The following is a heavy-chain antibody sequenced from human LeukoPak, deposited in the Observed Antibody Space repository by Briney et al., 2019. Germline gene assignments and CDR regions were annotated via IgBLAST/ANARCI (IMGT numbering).Heavy chain of an antibody. CDR1: GFTFSSYG. Sequence: QAGGSLRLSCAASGFTFSSYGTHWVRQAPGKGLEWVAVISYDGSNKYYADSVKGRFTISRDNSKNTLFLQMNSLRAEDTAVYYCAKDGFVGPQYSIGPNDYYYGMDVWGQGTTVTVSS. J-gene: IGHJ6*02. CDR3: AKDGFVGPQYSIGPNDYYYGMDV. D-gene: IGHD1-26*01. CDR2: ISYDGSNK. V-gene: IGHV3-30*18.